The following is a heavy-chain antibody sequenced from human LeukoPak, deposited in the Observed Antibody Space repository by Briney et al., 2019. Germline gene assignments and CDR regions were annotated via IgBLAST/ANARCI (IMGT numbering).Heavy chain of an antibody. CDR3: ARDPNIVVVPAASHYYYGMDV. D-gene: IGHD2-2*01. J-gene: IGHJ6*02. CDR2: ILYDGSNK. V-gene: IGHV3-30-3*01. CDR1: GLTFSSYA. Sequence: GGSLRLSCAASGLTFSSYAMHWVRPAPGKGLEWVAVILYDGSNKYYADSVKGRFTISRDNSKNTLYLQMNSLRAEDTAVYYCARDPNIVVVPAASHYYYGMDVWGQGTTVTVSS.